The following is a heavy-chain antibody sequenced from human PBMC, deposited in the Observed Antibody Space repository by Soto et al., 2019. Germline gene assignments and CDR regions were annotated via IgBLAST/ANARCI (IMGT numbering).Heavy chain of an antibody. V-gene: IGHV4-30-4*01. Sequence: SETLSLTCAVSGGSISSGGYYWSWIRQPPGKGLEWIGYIYYSGSTYYNPSLKSRVTISVDTSKNQFSLRLSSVTAADTAVYYCARERPDGCRLDPWGQGTLVTAPQ. CDR3: ARERPDGCRLDP. D-gene: IGHD6-19*01. CDR1: GGSISSGGYY. CDR2: IYYSGST. J-gene: IGHJ5*02.